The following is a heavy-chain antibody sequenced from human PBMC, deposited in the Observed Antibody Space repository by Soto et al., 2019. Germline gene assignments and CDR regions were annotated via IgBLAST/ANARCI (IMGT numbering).Heavy chain of an antibody. V-gene: IGHV3-23*01. CDR1: GFTFSSYA. J-gene: IGHJ4*02. CDR2: ISGSGGST. Sequence: QSGGSLRLSCAASGFTFSSYAMSWVRQAPGKGLEWVSAISGSGGSTYYADSVKGRFTISRDNSKNTLYLQMNSLRAEDTAVYYCAKSTARGITIFGVVIPPADYWGQGT. CDR3: AKSTARGITIFGVVIPPADY. D-gene: IGHD3-3*01.